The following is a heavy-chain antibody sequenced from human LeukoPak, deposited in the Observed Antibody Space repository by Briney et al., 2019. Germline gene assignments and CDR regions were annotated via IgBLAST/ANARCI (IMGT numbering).Heavy chain of an antibody. J-gene: IGHJ4*02. CDR3: ARVSDDSGWNFDY. D-gene: IGHD6-19*01. Sequence: SVKVSCKASGYTFTSYAIHWVRQAPGQRLEWMGWINAGNGNRKYSQKFQDRVTITREPSATTAYMELNSLTSEDTAVYYCARVSDDSGWNFDYWGQGTLVTVSS. V-gene: IGHV1-3*01. CDR2: INAGNGNR. CDR1: GYTFTSYA.